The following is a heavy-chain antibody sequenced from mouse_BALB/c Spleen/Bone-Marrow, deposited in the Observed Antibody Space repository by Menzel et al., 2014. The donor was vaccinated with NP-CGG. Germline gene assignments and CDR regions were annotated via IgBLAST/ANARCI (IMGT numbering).Heavy chain of an antibody. CDR2: IFPGTDTT. Sequence: QVQLQQSGAELVKPGTSVKLSCKTSGYTFTSYWIQWVKQRPGQGLGWIGVIFPGTDTTYYNEKFKGKATLTIDTSSSTAYMHLNSLTSEDSAVYFCSSGPLYAMDYWGQGTSVTVSS. J-gene: IGHJ4*01. V-gene: IGHV1S132*01. CDR1: GYTFTSYW. CDR3: SSGPLYAMDY.